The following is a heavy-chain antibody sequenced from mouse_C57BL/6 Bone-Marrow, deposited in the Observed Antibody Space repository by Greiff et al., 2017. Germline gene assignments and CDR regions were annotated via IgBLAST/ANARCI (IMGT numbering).Heavy chain of an antibody. CDR1: GFTFSDYG. CDR3: ARGENYGSSPLYAMDY. CDR2: ISSGSSTI. Sequence: EVKVEESGGGLVKPGGSLKLSCAASGFTFSDYGMHWVRQAPEKGLEWVAYISSGSSTIYYADTVKGRFTISRDNAKNTLFLQMTSLRSEDTAVYYCARGENYGSSPLYAMDYWGQGTSVTVSS. V-gene: IGHV5-17*01. D-gene: IGHD1-1*01. J-gene: IGHJ4*01.